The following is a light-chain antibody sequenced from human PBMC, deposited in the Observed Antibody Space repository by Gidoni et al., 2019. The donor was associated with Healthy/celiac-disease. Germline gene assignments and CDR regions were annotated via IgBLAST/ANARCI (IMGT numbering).Light chain of an antibody. Sequence: EIVMTQPPATLTVAPGESATRSCGASQSVRSNLAWYQQKPGQAPRLLIYCASTRATGIPAWFSGSGSGTEFTLTISSLQSEDFAVYYCQQYNNWPPWTFGQGTKVEIK. CDR3: QQYNNWPPWT. CDR1: QSVRSN. J-gene: IGKJ1*01. CDR2: CAS. V-gene: IGKV3-15*01.